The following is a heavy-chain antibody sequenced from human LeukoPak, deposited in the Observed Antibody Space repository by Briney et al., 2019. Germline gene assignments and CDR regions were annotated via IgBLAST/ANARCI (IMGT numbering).Heavy chain of an antibody. D-gene: IGHD3-10*01. CDR3: ARVIIVGGRSVFDN. Sequence: GGSLRLSCAASGFTFSNYWMSWVRQAPGKGLEWVANINQDGSEKYYVDSVKGRFTISRDNAKDSLSLQMDSLGAGDTAVYYCARVIIVGGRSVFDNWGQGTLVTVSS. J-gene: IGHJ4*02. CDR2: INQDGSEK. CDR1: GFTFSNYW. V-gene: IGHV3-7*04.